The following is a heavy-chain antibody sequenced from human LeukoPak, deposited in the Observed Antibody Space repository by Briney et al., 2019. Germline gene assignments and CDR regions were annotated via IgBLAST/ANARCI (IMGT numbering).Heavy chain of an antibody. D-gene: IGHD6-13*01. CDR2: ISYDGSNK. V-gene: IGHV3-30-3*01. J-gene: IGHJ4*02. Sequence: GGSLRLSCAASGFTFSSYAMHWVRPAPGKGLEWVAVISYDGSNKYYADSVKGRFTISRDNSKNTLYLQMNSLRAEDTAVYYCASPPLDFPFESGLQQLVSHWGQGTLVTVSS. CDR3: ASPPLDFPFESGLQQLVSH. CDR1: GFTFSSYA.